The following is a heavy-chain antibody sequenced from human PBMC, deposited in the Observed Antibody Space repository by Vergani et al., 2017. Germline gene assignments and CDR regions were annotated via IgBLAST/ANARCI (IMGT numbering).Heavy chain of an antibody. J-gene: IGHJ5*02. CDR2: IYYSGST. V-gene: IGHV4-39*01. CDR3: ARHSTVEWLVKLGWIDP. Sequence: QLQLQESGPGLVKPSATLSLPCSVSGASIRSSNYYWGWIRQPPGKGLVWIASIYYSGSTYYNPSLKSRVTISVDPSKNQFSLKLSSVTAADTAVYFCARHSTVEWLVKLGWIDPWGQGILVTVSS. D-gene: IGHD6-19*01. CDR1: GASIRSSNYY.